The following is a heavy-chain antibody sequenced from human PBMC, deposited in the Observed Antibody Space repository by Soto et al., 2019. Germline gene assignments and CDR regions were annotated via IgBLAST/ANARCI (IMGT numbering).Heavy chain of an antibody. Sequence: ASVKVSCKASGYTFTSYGISWVRQAPGQGLEWMGWISAYNGNTNYAQKLQGRVTMTTDTSTSTAYMELRSLRSDDTAVYYCARDSDIVVVPAAMRSWFDPWGQGTLVTVSS. D-gene: IGHD2-2*01. CDR1: GYTFTSYG. J-gene: IGHJ5*02. CDR3: ARDSDIVVVPAAMRSWFDP. CDR2: ISAYNGNT. V-gene: IGHV1-18*01.